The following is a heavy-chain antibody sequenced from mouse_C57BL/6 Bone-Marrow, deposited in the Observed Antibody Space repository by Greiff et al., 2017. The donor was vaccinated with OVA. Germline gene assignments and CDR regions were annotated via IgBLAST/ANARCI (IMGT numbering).Heavy chain of an antibody. D-gene: IGHD2-2*01. CDR3: ASPYVYADAMDY. Sequence: EVNVVESGGGLVQPGGSLKLSCAASGFTFSDYYMYWVRQTPEKRLEWVAYISNGGGSTYYPDTVKGRFTISRDNAKNTLYLQMSRLKSEDTAMYYCASPYVYADAMDYWGQGTSVTVSS. CDR1: GFTFSDYY. CDR2: ISNGGGST. J-gene: IGHJ4*01. V-gene: IGHV5-12*01.